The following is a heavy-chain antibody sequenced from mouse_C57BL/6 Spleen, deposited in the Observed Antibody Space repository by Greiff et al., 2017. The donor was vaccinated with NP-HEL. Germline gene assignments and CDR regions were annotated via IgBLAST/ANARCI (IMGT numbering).Heavy chain of an antibody. CDR3: TGDVTSVPWYFDV. CDR2: IDPETGGT. CDR1: GYTFTDYE. D-gene: IGHD1-1*01. J-gene: IGHJ1*03. Sequence: VQGVESGAELVRPGASVTLSCKASGYTFTDYEMHWVKQTPVHGLEWIGAIDPETGGTAYNQKFKGKAILTADKSSSTAYMELRSLTSEDSAVYYCTGDVTSVPWYFDVWGTGTPVTVSS. V-gene: IGHV1-15*01.